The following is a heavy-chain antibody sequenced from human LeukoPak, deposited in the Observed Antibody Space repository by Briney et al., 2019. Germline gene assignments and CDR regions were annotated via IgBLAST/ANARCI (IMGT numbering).Heavy chain of an antibody. D-gene: IGHD1-26*01. CDR2: IYYSGST. CDR1: GGSISSGGYY. Sequence: SQTLSLTCTVSGGSISSGGYYWSWIRQHPGKGLEWIGYIYYSGSTYYNPSLKSRVTISVDTSKNQLSLKLSSVTAADTAVYYCARDEIISSGWFDPWGQGTLVTVSS. V-gene: IGHV4-31*03. CDR3: ARDEIISSGWFDP. J-gene: IGHJ5*02.